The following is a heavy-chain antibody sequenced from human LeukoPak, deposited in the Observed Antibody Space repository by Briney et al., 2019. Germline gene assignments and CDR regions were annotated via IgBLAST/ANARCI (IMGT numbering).Heavy chain of an antibody. D-gene: IGHD6-19*01. Sequence: GGSLRLSCAASGFTFSSYWMHWVRQAPGKGLVWVSRINSDGGSTSYADSVKGRFTISRDNAKNTLYLQMNSLRAEDTAVYYCARAPRGGQWLKDYWGQGTLVTVSS. CDR3: ARAPRGGQWLKDY. CDR2: INSDGGST. V-gene: IGHV3-74*01. CDR1: GFTFSSYW. J-gene: IGHJ4*02.